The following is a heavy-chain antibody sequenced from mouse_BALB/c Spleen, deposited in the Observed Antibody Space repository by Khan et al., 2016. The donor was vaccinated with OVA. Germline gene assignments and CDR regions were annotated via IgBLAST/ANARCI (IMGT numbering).Heavy chain of an antibody. V-gene: IGHV1S137*01. D-gene: IGHD1-1*02. CDR1: GYTFTDYA. CDR2: ISTSYDDA. Sequence: QVQLQQSGAELVRPGVSVKISCKGSGYTFTDYAMHWVKQSHAKSLEWIGVISTSYDDADYNQRFQGTASMTVARSSSTAYLELARLTSEDSAIYYCARGGRFAYWGQGTLVTVSA. J-gene: IGHJ3*01. CDR3: ARGGRFAY.